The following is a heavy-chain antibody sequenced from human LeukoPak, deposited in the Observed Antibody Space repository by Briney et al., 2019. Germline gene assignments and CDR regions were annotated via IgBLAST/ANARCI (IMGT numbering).Heavy chain of an antibody. CDR3: ARRHVEYSSSSDPYYFDY. Sequence: GESLKISCKGSGYSFTSYWIGWVRQMPGKGLEWMGIIYPGDSDTRYSPSFQGQVTISADKSISTAYLQWSSLKASDTAVYYCARRHVEYSSSSDPYYFDYWGQGTLVTVSS. J-gene: IGHJ4*02. D-gene: IGHD6-6*01. CDR2: IYPGDSDT. V-gene: IGHV5-51*01. CDR1: GYSFTSYW.